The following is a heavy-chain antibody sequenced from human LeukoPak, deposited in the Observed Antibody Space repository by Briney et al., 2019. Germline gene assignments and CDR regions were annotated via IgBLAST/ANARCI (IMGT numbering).Heavy chain of an antibody. CDR1: GYSFTSYW. J-gene: IGHJ3*02. CDR2: IYPGDSDT. Sequence: GESLKISCKGSGYSFTSYWIGWVRQMPGKGLEWMGIIYPGDSDTRYSPSFQGQVTISADKFISTAYLQWSSLKASDTAMYYCATIVVPAAILALAAFDIWGQGTMVTVSS. CDR3: ATIVVPAAILALAAFDI. D-gene: IGHD2-2*02. V-gene: IGHV5-51*01.